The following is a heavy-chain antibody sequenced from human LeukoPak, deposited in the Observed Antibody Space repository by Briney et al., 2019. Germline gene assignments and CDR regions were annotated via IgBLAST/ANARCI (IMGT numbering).Heavy chain of an antibody. Sequence: SETLSLTCAVYGGSFSGYYWSWIRQPPGKGLEWIGYIYYSGSTNYNPSLKSRVTISVDTSKNQFSLKLSSATAADTAVYYCARGCLGDYYGSGSYCFDYWGQGTLVTVSS. CDR2: IYYSGST. CDR1: GGSFSGYY. D-gene: IGHD3-10*01. V-gene: IGHV4-59*01. CDR3: ARGCLGDYYGSGSYCFDY. J-gene: IGHJ4*02.